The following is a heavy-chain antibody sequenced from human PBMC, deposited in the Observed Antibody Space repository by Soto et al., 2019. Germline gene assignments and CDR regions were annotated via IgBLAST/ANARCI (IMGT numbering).Heavy chain of an antibody. Sequence: PGGSLRLSCAASGFTFSSFAMGWVRPAPGKGLEWVSDIIDSGGNTYYADSVKGRFTISRDNSKSTLYLQMNSLRAEDTALYYCAKERSYYYYYGVDVWGQGTTVTVSS. CDR1: GFTFSSFA. V-gene: IGHV3-23*01. J-gene: IGHJ6*02. CDR3: AKERSYYYYYGVDV. CDR2: IIDSGGNT.